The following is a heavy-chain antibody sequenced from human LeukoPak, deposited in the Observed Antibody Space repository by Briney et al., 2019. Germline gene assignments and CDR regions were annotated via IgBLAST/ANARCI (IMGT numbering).Heavy chain of an antibody. D-gene: IGHD3-16*02. Sequence: GASVKVSCKASGYSFTAQYMHWLRQAPGQGLEWMGWIKPNNGDTKYAQSFLGRVIMTRDTSTTTAYMELSSLRSDDTAVYFCASYPRSVDTPPFDYWGRGTLVTVSS. J-gene: IGHJ4*02. CDR3: ASYPRSVDTPPFDY. CDR1: GYSFTAQY. V-gene: IGHV1-2*02. CDR2: IKPNNGDT.